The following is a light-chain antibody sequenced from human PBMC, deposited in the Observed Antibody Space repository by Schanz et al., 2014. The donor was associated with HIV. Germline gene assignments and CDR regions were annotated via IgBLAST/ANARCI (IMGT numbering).Light chain of an antibody. CDR3: ASYAGSNNLV. Sequence: QSVLTQPPSASGTPGQRVTISCSGSSSNIEVNPVDWYLQLPGTAPKLLIYSDRLRPSGVPDRFSGSKSGNTASLTVSGLQAEDEADYYCASYAGSNNLVFGGGTKLTVL. CDR2: SDR. J-gene: IGLJ2*01. V-gene: IGLV1-44*01. CDR1: SSNIEVNP.